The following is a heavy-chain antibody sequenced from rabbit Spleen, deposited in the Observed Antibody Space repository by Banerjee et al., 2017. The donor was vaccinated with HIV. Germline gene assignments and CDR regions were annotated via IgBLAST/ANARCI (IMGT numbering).Heavy chain of an antibody. Sequence: QSLEESGGGLVQPGGSLTLSCKASGFDFSTYSMSWVRQAPGKGLEWIGYIDPLFGSTYYASWVNGRFSISRENTQNTVYLKLNSLTAADTATYFCVRDRADIGGDYGPYYFDFWGPGTLVTVS. CDR1: GFDFSTYS. J-gene: IGHJ4*01. CDR2: IDPLFGST. D-gene: IGHD2-1*01. CDR3: VRDRADIGGDYGPYYFDF. V-gene: IGHV1S7*01.